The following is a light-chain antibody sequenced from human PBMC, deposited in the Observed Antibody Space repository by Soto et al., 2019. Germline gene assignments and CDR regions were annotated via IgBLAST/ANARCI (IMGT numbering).Light chain of an antibody. V-gene: IGKV2-28*01. CDR3: MQALQTPIT. CDR2: LGS. Sequence: DSVMAKSPVSLPVTPGDPAAMPWRYSQSLLHSNGYNYLDWYLQKPGQSPQLLIYLGSNRASGVPDRFSGSGSGTDFTLKISRVEAEDVGVYYCMQALQTPITCGQGPRREIK. CDR1: QSLLHSNGYNY. J-gene: IGKJ5*01.